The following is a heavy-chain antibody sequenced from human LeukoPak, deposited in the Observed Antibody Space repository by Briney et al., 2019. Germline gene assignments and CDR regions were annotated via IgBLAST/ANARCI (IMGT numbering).Heavy chain of an antibody. CDR1: GFTFSDYY. CDR3: ARPPGDYGDYVGAWYFDY. J-gene: IGHJ4*02. D-gene: IGHD4-17*01. Sequence: GGSLRLSCAASGFTFSDYYMSWIRQAPGKGLEWVSYISSSGSTIYYADSVKGRFTISRDNAKNSLYLQMNSLRAEDTAVYYCARPPGDYGDYVGAWYFDYWGQGTLVTVSS. CDR2: ISSSGSTI. V-gene: IGHV3-11*01.